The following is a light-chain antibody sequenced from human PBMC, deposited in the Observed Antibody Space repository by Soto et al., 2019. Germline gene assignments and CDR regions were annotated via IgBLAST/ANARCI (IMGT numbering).Light chain of an antibody. CDR2: IAS. V-gene: IGKV3-15*01. J-gene: IGKJ1*01. CDR3: QQYNTWAPGWT. Sequence: EIVMTQSPATLSVSPGERATLSCRASQSVSNNLAWYQQKPGQAPRLLIYIASIRATGIPARFSGRGSGTEYTLTISSLQSEDFALYHWQQYNTWAPGWTFCHGTQGAIQ. CDR1: QSVSNN.